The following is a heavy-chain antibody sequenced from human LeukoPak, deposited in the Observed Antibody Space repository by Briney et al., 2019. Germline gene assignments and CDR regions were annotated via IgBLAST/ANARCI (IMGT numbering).Heavy chain of an antibody. CDR1: GVSIGSDY. V-gene: IGHV4-59*08. CDR3: AKYGNSGWVIDN. Sequence: SETLSLTCTVSGVSIGSDYWTWIRQPPGKGLEYIGYIYYTGGTNYNPSLKSRFTISVDTSKNQFSLKLSSVTAADTAVYFCAKYGNSGWVIDNWGQGTLVTVSS. J-gene: IGHJ4*02. D-gene: IGHD6-19*01. CDR2: IYYTGGT.